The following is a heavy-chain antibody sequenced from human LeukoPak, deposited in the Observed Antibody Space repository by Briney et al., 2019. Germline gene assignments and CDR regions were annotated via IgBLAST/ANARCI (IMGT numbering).Heavy chain of an antibody. CDR3: ARAPWAAGWYFDY. CDR2: IYYSGST. V-gene: IGHV4-59*12. Sequence: SETLSLTCTVSGGSISSYYWSWIRQPPGKGLEWIGYIYYSGSTNYNPSLKSRVTISVDKSKNQFSLKLSSVTAADTAVYYCARAPWAAGWYFDYWGQGTLVTVSS. CDR1: GGSISSYY. D-gene: IGHD6-19*01. J-gene: IGHJ4*02.